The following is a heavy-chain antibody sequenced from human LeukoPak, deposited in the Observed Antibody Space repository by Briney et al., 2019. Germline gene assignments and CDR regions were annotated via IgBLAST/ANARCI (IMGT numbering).Heavy chain of an antibody. V-gene: IGHV1-46*01. CDR2: INPSGGST. Sequence: ASVKVSCTASGYTFTSYYMHWVRQAPGQGLEWMGIINPSGGSTSYAQKFQGRVTMTRDTSTSTVYMELSSLRSEDTAVYYCARWGGYCSGGSCYFYYYYYMDVWGKGTTVTISS. CDR1: GYTFTSYY. J-gene: IGHJ6*03. CDR3: ARWGGYCSGGSCYFYYYYYMDV. D-gene: IGHD2-15*01.